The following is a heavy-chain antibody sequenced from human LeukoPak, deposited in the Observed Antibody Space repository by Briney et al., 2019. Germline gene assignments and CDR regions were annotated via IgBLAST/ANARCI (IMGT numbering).Heavy chain of an antibody. Sequence: GGSLRLSCAASGFTFSSYGMHWVRQAPGKGLGWVAFIRYDGSNKYYADSVKGRFTISRDNSKNTLYLQMNSVRAEDTAVHYCAKDPYYYGSGNPLNWFDPWGQGTLVTVSP. CDR1: GFTFSSYG. J-gene: IGHJ5*02. CDR2: IRYDGSNK. D-gene: IGHD3-10*01. V-gene: IGHV3-30*02. CDR3: AKDPYYYGSGNPLNWFDP.